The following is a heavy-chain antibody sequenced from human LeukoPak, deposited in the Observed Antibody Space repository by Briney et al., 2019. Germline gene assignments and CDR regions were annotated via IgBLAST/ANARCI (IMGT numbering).Heavy chain of an antibody. CDR2: IFHSEST. Sequence: SETLSLTCAVSGVSITTNTWWSWVRQPPGKGLEWTGEIFHSESTNYNPSLKSRLSISLDKSKNHFSLRLTSVTAADTAVYYCAKAIVLLISGNAFDIWGQGTMVTVSS. D-gene: IGHD2/OR15-2a*01. CDR1: GVSITTNTW. J-gene: IGHJ3*02. V-gene: IGHV4-4*02. CDR3: AKAIVLLISGNAFDI.